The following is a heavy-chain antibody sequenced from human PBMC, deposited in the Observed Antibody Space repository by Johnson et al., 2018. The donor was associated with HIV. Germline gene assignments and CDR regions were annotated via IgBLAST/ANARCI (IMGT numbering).Heavy chain of an antibody. Sequence: QMLLVESGGGVVQPGRSLRLSCAASGFTFSSYAMHWVRQAPGKGLAWVAFLRYDGSNKYYVDSVKGRFTISRDNAKNSLYLQMNSLRAEDTAVYYCARDQVDRGGAFDIWGQGTMVTVSS. V-gene: IGHV3-33*08. CDR1: GFTFSSYA. CDR3: ARDQVDRGGAFDI. D-gene: IGHD5-12*01. CDR2: LRYDGSNK. J-gene: IGHJ3*02.